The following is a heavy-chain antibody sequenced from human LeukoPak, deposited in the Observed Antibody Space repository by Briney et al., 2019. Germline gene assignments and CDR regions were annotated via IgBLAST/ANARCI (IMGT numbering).Heavy chain of an antibody. D-gene: IGHD3-10*01. CDR3: ARGRGYYYGSGSYGP. J-gene: IGHJ4*02. CDR2: MNPNSGNT. V-gene: IGHV1-8*01. Sequence: ASVKVSCKASGYTFTSYDINWVRQATGQGLEWMGWMNPNSGNTGYAQKFQGRVTMTRNTSISTAYMELSSLRSEDTAVYYCARGRGYYYGSGSYGPWRQGTLVTVSS. CDR1: GYTFTSYD.